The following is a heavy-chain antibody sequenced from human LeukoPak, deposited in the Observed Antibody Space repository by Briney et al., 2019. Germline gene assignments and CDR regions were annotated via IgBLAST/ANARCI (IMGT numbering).Heavy chain of an antibody. Sequence: SETLSLTCTVSGGSISSYYWSWIRQPPGKGLEWIGYIYYSGSTNYNPSLKSRVTISLDTSKNQFSLKLSSVTTADTAVYYCARERTGSRTLDSWGQGTLVTVSS. CDR3: ARERTGSRTLDS. J-gene: IGHJ4*02. V-gene: IGHV4-59*01. CDR2: IYYSGST. D-gene: IGHD1-26*01. CDR1: GGSISSYY.